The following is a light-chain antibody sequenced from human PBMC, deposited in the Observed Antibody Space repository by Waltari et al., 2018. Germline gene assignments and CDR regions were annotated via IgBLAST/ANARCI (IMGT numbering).Light chain of an antibody. J-gene: IGLJ3*02. V-gene: IGLV1-47*01. CDR2: RNN. Sequence: QSVLTQPPSASGTPGQRVTISCSGSSSNIGSNSVYWYQQLPGTAPTLLIYRNNHRPSGVPDRFSRSKSRTSAHLPISGLRAEDEADYYCSAWSDSLSGRVFGGGTKLTVL. CDR3: SAWSDSLSGRV. CDR1: SSNIGSNS.